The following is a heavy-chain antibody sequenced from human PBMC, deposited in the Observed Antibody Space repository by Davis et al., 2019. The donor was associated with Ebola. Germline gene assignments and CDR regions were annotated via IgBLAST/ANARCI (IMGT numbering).Heavy chain of an antibody. CDR1: GYRITSYY. J-gene: IGHJ3*02. CDR2: INPITGGT. D-gene: IGHD3-22*01. CDR3: AREGGRYYDSSGYVFDI. V-gene: IGHV1-46*01. Sequence: ASVKVSCKASGYRITSYYMHWVRQAPGQGLEWMGIINPITGGTSYAQNFQVRGNMTRETSTSTVYMELGSLSSEDTAVYYCAREGGRYYDSSGYVFDIWGQGTMVKVSS.